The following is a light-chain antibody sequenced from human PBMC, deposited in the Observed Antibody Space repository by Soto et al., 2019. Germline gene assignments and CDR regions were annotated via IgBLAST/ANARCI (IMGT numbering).Light chain of an antibody. CDR1: QSISSW. CDR2: KAS. CDR3: QQYHSYPYT. Sequence: DIQMTQSPSTLSASVGDRVTITCRASQSISSWLAWYQQKPGTAPKVLISKASTLQSGVPSRFSGSRSATQFTLTVSSLQPDDFATYYCQQYHSYPYTFGQGTKLEI. V-gene: IGKV1-5*03. J-gene: IGKJ2*01.